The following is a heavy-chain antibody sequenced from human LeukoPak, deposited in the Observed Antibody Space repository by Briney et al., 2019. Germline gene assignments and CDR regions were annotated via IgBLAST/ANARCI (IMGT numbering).Heavy chain of an antibody. V-gene: IGHV1-2*06. J-gene: IGHJ4*02. CDR3: ARERITMLGGLTFPLFDY. CDR1: GYTFTDYY. D-gene: IGHD3-10*01. Sequence: GASVKVSCKASGYTFTDYYLHWVRQAPGQGLEWIGRINPNGGATNYAQKFQGGVTMARDTSISTAYMDLGRLRSDDTAVYYCARERITMLGGLTFPLFDYWGQGTLVTVSS. CDR2: INPNGGAT.